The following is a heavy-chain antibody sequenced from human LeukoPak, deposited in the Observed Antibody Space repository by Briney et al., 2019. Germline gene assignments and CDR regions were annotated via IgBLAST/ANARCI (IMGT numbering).Heavy chain of an antibody. D-gene: IGHD3-3*01. CDR2: IYTSGST. Sequence: PSETLSLTCTVSGGSISSYYWSWIRQPAGKGLEWIGRIYTSGSTNYNPSLKSRVTMSVDTSKNQFSLKLSSVTAADTAVYYCARDRPITIFGVVIDYYYMDVWGKGTTVTVSS. CDR3: ARDRPITIFGVVIDYYYMDV. V-gene: IGHV4-4*07. CDR1: GGSISSYY. J-gene: IGHJ6*03.